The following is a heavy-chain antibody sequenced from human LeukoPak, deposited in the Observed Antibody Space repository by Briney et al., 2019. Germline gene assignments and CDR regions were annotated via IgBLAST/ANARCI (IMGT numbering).Heavy chain of an antibody. CDR2: IKPDSVAT. J-gene: IGHJ4*02. Sequence: ASVKVSCKTSGFTFTDHFMHWLRQAPGQGLEWMGWIKPDSVATNYAQKFQGTFTMSRDMSISTVYMELTSLTSDDTAMYWCARGHDYGPDYWGQGTLVTVSA. CDR1: GFTFTDHF. CDR3: ARGHDYGPDY. D-gene: IGHD4/OR15-4a*01. V-gene: IGHV1-2*02.